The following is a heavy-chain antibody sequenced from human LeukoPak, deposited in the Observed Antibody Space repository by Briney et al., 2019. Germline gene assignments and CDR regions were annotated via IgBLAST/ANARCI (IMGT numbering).Heavy chain of an antibody. D-gene: IGHD3-10*01. CDR1: GFTVSSNY. CDR2: IYSGGRT. V-gene: IGHV3-53*01. CDR3: ARVLSGRGSLYSYYYYMDV. J-gene: IGHJ6*03. Sequence: GGSLRLSCAASGFTVSSNYMRWVRQAPGKGLEWVSVIYSGGRTYYGDSVKGRFTFSRDNSKITLYLQMNSLRAEDTAVYYCARVLSGRGSLYSYYYYMDVWGKGTTVTISS.